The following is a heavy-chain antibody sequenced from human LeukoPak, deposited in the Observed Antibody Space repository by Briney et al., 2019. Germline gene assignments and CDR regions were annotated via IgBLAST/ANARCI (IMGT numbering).Heavy chain of an antibody. CDR2: IYYSGST. V-gene: IGHV4-39*01. CDR1: GGSISSSSYY. D-gene: IGHD6-13*01. CDR3: ARFTRQTPAAVNYYYYYGMDV. J-gene: IGHJ6*02. Sequence: SETLSLTCTVSGGSISSSSYYWGWIRQPPGKGLEWIGSIYYSGSTHYNPSLKSRVTISVDTSKNQFSLKLSSVTAADTAVYYCARFTRQTPAAVNYYYYYGMDVWGQGTTVTVSS.